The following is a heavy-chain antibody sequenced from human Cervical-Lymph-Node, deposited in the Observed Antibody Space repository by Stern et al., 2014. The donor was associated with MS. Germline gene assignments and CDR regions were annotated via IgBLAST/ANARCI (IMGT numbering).Heavy chain of an antibody. D-gene: IGHD6-13*01. J-gene: IGHJ2*01. V-gene: IGHV1-18*04. CDR3: ARGVSDSSSWWDWYFDL. CDR2: ISTYNGNR. Sequence: QVQLVQSGAEVKKPGASVKVSCKASGYTFTSYTISWVRQAPGQGLEWMGWISTYNGNRNYAQKVQGRVTMTTDASTSTAYMELSSLRSDDTAVYYCARGVSDSSSWWDWYFDLWGRGTLVTVSS. CDR1: GYTFTSYT.